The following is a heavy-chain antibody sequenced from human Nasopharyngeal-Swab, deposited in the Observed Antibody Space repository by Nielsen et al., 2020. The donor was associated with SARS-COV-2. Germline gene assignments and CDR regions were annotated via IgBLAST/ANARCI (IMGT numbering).Heavy chain of an antibody. Sequence: GESLKISCAASGFTFSSYSMNWVRQAPGKGLEWVSVFYSDGSTFYADSVKGRFTISRDNSKNTLYLQMDSLRAEDTAVYYCASLRWGDYWGQGTLVTVSS. D-gene: IGHD3-16*01. CDR1: GFTFSSYS. V-gene: IGHV3-66*01. CDR2: FYSDGST. CDR3: ASLRWGDY. J-gene: IGHJ4*02.